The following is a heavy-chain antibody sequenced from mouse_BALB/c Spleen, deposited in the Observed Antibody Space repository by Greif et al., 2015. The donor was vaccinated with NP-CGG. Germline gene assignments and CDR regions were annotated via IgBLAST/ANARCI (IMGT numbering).Heavy chain of an antibody. D-gene: IGHD2-2*01. Sequence: VQLQQSGTVLARPGASVKMSCKASGYTFTSYRMHWVKQRPGQGLEWIGAIYPGNSDSSYNQKFKGKAKLTAVTSTSTAYMELSSLTNEDSAVYYCTRLGGYGSYYFDYWGQGTTLTVSS. CDR1: GYTFTSYR. J-gene: IGHJ2*01. CDR3: TRLGGYGSYYFDY. CDR2: IYPGNSDS. V-gene: IGHV1-5*01.